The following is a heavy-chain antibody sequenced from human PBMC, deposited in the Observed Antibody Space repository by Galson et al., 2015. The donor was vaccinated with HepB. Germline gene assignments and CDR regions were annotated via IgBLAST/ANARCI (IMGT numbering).Heavy chain of an antibody. CDR3: ARSVDFWSGYYRGWFDP. CDR1: GYSFTSYW. CDR2: IYPGDSDT. V-gene: IGHV5-51*01. D-gene: IGHD3-3*01. J-gene: IGHJ5*02. Sequence: QSGAEVKKPGESLKISCKGSGYSFTSYWIGWVRQMLGKGLEWMGIIYPGDSDTRYSPSFQGQVTISADKSISTAYLQWSSLKASDTAMYYCARSVDFWSGYYRGWFDPWGQGTLITVSS.